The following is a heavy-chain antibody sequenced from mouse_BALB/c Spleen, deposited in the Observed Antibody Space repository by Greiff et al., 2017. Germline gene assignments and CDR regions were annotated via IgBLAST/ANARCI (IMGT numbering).Heavy chain of an antibody. Sequence: VQLKESGAELVKPGASVKLSCTASGFNIKDTYMHWVKQRPEQGLEWIGWIDPANGNTKYDPKFQGKATITADTSSNTAYLQLSSLTSEDTAVYYCASYYGYLYAMDYWGQGTSVTVSS. CDR1: GFNIKDTY. J-gene: IGHJ4*01. V-gene: IGHV14-3*02. D-gene: IGHD2-2*01. CDR3: ASYYGYLYAMDY. CDR2: IDPANGNT.